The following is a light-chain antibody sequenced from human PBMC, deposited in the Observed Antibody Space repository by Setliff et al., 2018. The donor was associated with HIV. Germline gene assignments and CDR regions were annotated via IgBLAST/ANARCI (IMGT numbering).Light chain of an antibody. CDR1: SSNIRTNA. V-gene: IGLV1-44*01. CDR2: SNN. J-gene: IGLJ1*01. CDR3: SSFAGRLHV. Sequence: QSALTQPPSTSGTPGQRVTISCSGSSSNIRTNAVNWYQQLSGTAPKLLIYSNNQRPSGVPDRFSGSKSGTSASLTISGLQAEDEADYYCSSFAGRLHVFGTGTKGTVL.